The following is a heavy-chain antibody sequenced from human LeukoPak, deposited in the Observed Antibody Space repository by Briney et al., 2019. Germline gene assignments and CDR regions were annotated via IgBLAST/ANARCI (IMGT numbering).Heavy chain of an antibody. Sequence: PSETLSLTCTVSGGSISSHYWSWIRQPPGKGLEWIGYIHYSGTTNYNPSLKSRVSISADTFENQMSLRLSSVTAADTAVYYCARGLDDYWGQGTLVTVSS. V-gene: IGHV4-59*08. CDR2: IHYSGTT. CDR1: GGSISSHY. CDR3: ARGLDDY. J-gene: IGHJ4*02.